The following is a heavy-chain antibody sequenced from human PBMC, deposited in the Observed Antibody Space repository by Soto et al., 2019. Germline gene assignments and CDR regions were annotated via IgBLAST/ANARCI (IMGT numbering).Heavy chain of an antibody. D-gene: IGHD3-10*01. J-gene: IGHJ3*02. CDR1: GGSISSSSYY. CDR3: ARVWGGAFDI. Sequence: PLETLSLTCSVSGGSISSSSYYWSWIRQPPGKGLEWIGYIYYSGSTNYNPSLKSRVTISVDTSKNQFSLKLSSVTAADTAVYYCARVWGGAFDIWGQGTMVTVSS. CDR2: IYYSGST. V-gene: IGHV4-61*01.